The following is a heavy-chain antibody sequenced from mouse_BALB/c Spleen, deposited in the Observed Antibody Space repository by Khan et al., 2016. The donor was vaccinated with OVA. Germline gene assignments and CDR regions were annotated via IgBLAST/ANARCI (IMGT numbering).Heavy chain of an antibody. V-gene: IGHV3-8*02. D-gene: IGHD2-12*01. CDR3: ARSTYSYAFVY. Sequence: EVKLEESGPSLVKPSQTLSLTCSVTGDSITSGYWNWIRKFPGNKLEYMGYIIYTGYTYYNPSLQSRISITRHTSKNQYYLQLNSVTDEDTATYYCARSTYSYAFVYWGQGTLVTVSA. J-gene: IGHJ3*01. CDR1: GDSITSGY. CDR2: IIYTGYT.